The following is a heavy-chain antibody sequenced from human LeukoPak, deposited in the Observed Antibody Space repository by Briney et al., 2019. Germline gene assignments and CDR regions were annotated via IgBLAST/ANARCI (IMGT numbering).Heavy chain of an antibody. Sequence: ASVKVSCKASGYTFTSYDISWVRQATGQGLEWMGWMNSNSGNTGYAQKFQGRVTMTRNTSISTAYMELSSLRSEDTAVYYCARVQGRLRFVSYWGQGTLVTVSS. CDR3: ARVQGRLRFVSY. V-gene: IGHV1-8*01. CDR2: MNSNSGNT. D-gene: IGHD3-16*01. J-gene: IGHJ4*02. CDR1: GYTFTSYD.